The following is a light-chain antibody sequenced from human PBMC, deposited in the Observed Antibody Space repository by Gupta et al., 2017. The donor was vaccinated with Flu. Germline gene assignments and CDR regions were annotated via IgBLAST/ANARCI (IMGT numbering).Light chain of an antibody. CDR2: KDS. CDR3: QSTANVDGWV. CDR1: AFPRQY. Sequence: SGELTQPSSVSVSPGKTARITCSGDAFPRQYSSLYQQRPGQRPILSLYKDSQRPSGIPYRFSCSSSGTAVPLTISGFQAEDEADYYCQSTANVDGWVFGGGTKLTVL. J-gene: IGLJ3*02. V-gene: IGLV3-25*03.